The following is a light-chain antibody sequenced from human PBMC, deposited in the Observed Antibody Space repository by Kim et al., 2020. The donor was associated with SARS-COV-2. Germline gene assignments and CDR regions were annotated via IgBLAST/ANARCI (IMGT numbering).Light chain of an antibody. J-gene: IGKJ4*01. Sequence: SVSRGESATLSCRSSQSVSSNLAWYQQKPGQAPRLLIYGASTRATGVPARFSGSGSGTEFTLTISSLQSEDFALYYCQQYNNWVTFGGGTKVDIK. CDR1: QSVSSN. CDR2: GAS. V-gene: IGKV3-15*01. CDR3: QQYNNWVT.